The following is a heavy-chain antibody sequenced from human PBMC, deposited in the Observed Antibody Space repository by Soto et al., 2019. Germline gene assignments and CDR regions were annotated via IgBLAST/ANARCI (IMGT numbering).Heavy chain of an antibody. J-gene: IGHJ6*02. V-gene: IGHV3-30-3*01. CDR2: ISYDGSNK. Sequence: PGGSLRLSCAASGFTFSSYAMHWVRQAPGKGLEWVAVISYDGSNKYYADSVKGRFTISRDNSKNTLYLQMNSLRAEDTAVYYSAASRDNWNYYYYYGMDVWGQGTTVTV. D-gene: IGHD1-20*01. CDR1: GFTFSSYA. CDR3: AASRDNWNYYYYYGMDV.